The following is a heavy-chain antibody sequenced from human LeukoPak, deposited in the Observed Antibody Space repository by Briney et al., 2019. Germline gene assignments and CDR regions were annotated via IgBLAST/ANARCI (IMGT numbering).Heavy chain of an antibody. CDR3: AKDAGGYSSSWGQTNWFDP. CDR1: GFSFSSDA. D-gene: IGHD6-13*01. J-gene: IGHJ5*02. CDR2: ISGIGGST. Sequence: PGGYLRLSCAASGFSFSSDAMSSVRQAARKGLDWDSAISGIGGSTYYAHSVKGRFTISRDNSKNTLYLQMNSLRAEDTAVYYCAKDAGGYSSSWGQTNWFDPWGQGTLVTVSS. V-gene: IGHV3-23*01.